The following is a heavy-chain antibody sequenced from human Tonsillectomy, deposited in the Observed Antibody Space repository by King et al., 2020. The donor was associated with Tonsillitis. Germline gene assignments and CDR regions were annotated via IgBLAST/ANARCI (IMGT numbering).Heavy chain of an antibody. CDR3: AGGSGWVFNL. D-gene: IGHD3-16*01. V-gene: IGHV3-7*03. CDR1: GFTFSSYW. Sequence: VHLVESGGGLVQPGGSLRLSCGASGFTFSSYWMTWVRQAPGKGLEWVAIIKQDGSEKYYVDSVRGRFTISRDNAKNSLYLQMNSLRAEDTAVYYCAGGSGWVFNLWGRGTLVTVSS. CDR2: IKQDGSEK. J-gene: IGHJ2*01.